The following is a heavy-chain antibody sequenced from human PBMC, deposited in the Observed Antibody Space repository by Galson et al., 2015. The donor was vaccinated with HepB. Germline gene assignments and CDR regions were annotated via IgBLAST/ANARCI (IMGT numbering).Heavy chain of an antibody. CDR1: GYSFTNYY. J-gene: IGHJ4*02. D-gene: IGHD6-19*01. CDR2: INHRGDGT. Sequence: SVKVSCKASGYSFTNYYIHWVRQAPGQGLEWMGIINHRGDGTSFAQKFQGRVTMTADTSTSTVYMELSSLKSDDTALYYCARPYSSAWSDTYYFASWGQGTLVTVSS. V-gene: IGHV1-46*01. CDR3: ARPYSSAWSDTYYFAS.